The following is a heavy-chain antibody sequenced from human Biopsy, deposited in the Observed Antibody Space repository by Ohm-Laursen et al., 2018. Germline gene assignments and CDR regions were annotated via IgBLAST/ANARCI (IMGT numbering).Heavy chain of an antibody. D-gene: IGHD5-18*01. J-gene: IGHJ6*02. CDR3: ARDWNSGWRLPGMVNYYYNGMDV. Sequence: APVKVSCKASGYTFTSYYMHWVRQAPGQGLEWMGIINPSGGSTSNTQKFQGRVTMTRDTSTSTVYRELSSLRSEDTAVYYCARDWNSGWRLPGMVNYYYNGMDVWGQGTTVTVSS. CDR2: INPSGGST. CDR1: GYTFTSYY. V-gene: IGHV1-46*01.